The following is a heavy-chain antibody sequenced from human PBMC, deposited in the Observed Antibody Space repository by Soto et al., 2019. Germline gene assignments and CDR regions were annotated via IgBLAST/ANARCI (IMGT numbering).Heavy chain of an antibody. J-gene: IGHJ4*02. V-gene: IGHV1-3*01. Sequence: ASVKVSCKASGYTFTTYTMHWVRQAPGQRLEWMGWINAGSGNTRYSQKFQGRVTITRDTSATTAYMELSSLTSEDTTIYYCARAPNSDYLFDYWGQGTLVTVSS. CDR1: GYTFTTYT. D-gene: IGHD4-17*01. CDR2: INAGSGNT. CDR3: ARAPNSDYLFDY.